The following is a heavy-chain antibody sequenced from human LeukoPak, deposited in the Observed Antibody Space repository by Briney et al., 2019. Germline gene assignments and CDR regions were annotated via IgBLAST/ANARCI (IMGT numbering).Heavy chain of an antibody. CDR3: ARDFTMTMVFDY. CDR1: GCSSSSYS. J-gene: IGHJ4*02. V-gene: IGHV3-21*01. Sequence: GGSLRLSCAASGCSSSSYSMNWVRKAPGKGLEWVSSISSSSSYIYYADSVKGRFTISRDNANNSLYLQMNSLRAENTAVYYCARDFTMTMVFDYWGQGTLVTVSS. D-gene: IGHD4/OR15-4a*01. CDR2: ISSSSSYI.